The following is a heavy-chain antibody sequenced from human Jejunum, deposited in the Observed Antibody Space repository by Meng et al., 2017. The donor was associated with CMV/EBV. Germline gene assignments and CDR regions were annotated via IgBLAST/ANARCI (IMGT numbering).Heavy chain of an antibody. D-gene: IGHD1-1*01. Sequence: GFTFISYWMHWVRQIPGKGLEWVSCIPSAGGSTRYGDSVKGRFTISRDNGKNTVFLQMNSLRDEDTGIYYCAAAPSGLGFTGDTGWGQGTLVTVSS. CDR1: GFTFISYW. V-gene: IGHV3-74*01. CDR3: AAAPSGLGFTGDTG. CDR2: IPSAGGST. J-gene: IGHJ1*01.